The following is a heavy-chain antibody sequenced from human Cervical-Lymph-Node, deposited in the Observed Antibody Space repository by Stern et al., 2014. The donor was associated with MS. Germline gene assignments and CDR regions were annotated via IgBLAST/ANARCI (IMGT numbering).Heavy chain of an antibody. J-gene: IGHJ5*02. Sequence: VQLAESGGGLVQPGRSLRLSCAASGFTFDDYALHWVRQAPGKGLEWVSGISWSSGTIGYADSVKGRFTISRDNAKNSLYLQMNSLRAEDTALYYCAKDRGTSLSYSGWYVHWGQGTLVTVSS. V-gene: IGHV3-9*01. CDR1: GFTFDDYA. CDR2: ISWSSGTI. CDR3: AKDRGTSLSYSGWYVH. D-gene: IGHD5-12*01.